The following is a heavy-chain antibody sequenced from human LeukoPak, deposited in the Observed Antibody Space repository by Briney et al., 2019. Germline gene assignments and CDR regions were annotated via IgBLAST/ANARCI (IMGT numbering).Heavy chain of an antibody. CDR1: GFIFRSYA. J-gene: IGHJ4*02. CDR3: AKPAVGSGGSCYRAYYFDY. Sequence: GSLRPSCATSGFIFRSYAMTWVRQAPGKGLEWVSTIGGSGFSTYYADSVKGRFTISRDNSKNTLYLQMSSLRAVDAAVYYCAKPAVGSGGSCYRAYYFDYWGQGTLVTVSS. D-gene: IGHD2-15*01. V-gene: IGHV3-23*01. CDR2: IGGSGFST.